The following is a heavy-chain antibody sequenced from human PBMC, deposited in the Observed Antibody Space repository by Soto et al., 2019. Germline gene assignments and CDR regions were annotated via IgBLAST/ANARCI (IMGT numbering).Heavy chain of an antibody. Sequence: SETLSLTCTVSGGSISSYYWCWIRQPPGKGLEWIGYIYYSGSTNYNPSLKSRVTISVDTSKNQFSLKLSSVTAADTAVYYCARVEQQLPYNWFDPWGQGTLVTVSS. CDR2: IYYSGST. D-gene: IGHD6-13*01. CDR3: ARVEQQLPYNWFDP. V-gene: IGHV4-59*01. CDR1: GGSISSYY. J-gene: IGHJ5*02.